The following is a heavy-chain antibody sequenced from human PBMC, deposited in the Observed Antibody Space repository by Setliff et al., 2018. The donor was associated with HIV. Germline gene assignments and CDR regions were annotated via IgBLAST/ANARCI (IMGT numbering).Heavy chain of an antibody. D-gene: IGHD5-18*01. J-gene: IGHJ3*02. CDR1: GYAFTSYA. CDR2: INAGNGNT. Sequence: ASVKVSCKASGYAFTSYAMHWVRQAPGQRLEWMGWINAGNGNTKYSQKFQGRVTITRDTSASTAYMELSSLRSEDTAVYSCARRGGDTGYRYGARDAFDIWGQGTMVTVSS. CDR3: ARRGGDTGYRYGARDAFDI. V-gene: IGHV1-3*01.